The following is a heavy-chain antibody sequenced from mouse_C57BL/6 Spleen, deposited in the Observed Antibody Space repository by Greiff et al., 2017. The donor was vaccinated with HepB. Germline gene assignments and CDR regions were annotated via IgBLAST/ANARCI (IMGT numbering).Heavy chain of an antibody. V-gene: IGHV5-6*02. J-gene: IGHJ4*01. CDR1: GFTFSSYG. D-gene: IGHD1-1*01. CDR3: ARNAITTVVAPYYAMDY. Sequence: DVKLVESGGDLVKPGGSLKLSCAASGFTFSSYGMSWVRQTPDQRLEWVATISSGGSYTYYPDSVKGRFTISRDNAKNPLYLQMSSLKSEDTAMYYCARNAITTVVAPYYAMDYWGQGTSVTVSS. CDR2: ISSGGSYT.